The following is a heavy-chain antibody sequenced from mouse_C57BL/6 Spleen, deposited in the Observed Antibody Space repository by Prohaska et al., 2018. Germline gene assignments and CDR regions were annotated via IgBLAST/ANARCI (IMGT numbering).Heavy chain of an antibody. V-gene: IGHV1-26*01. CDR3: ARWRSNDAMDY. D-gene: IGHD2-5*01. Sequence: EVQLQQSGPELVKPGASVKISCKASGYTFTDYYMNWVKQSHGKSLEWIGDINPNNGGTSYNQKFKGKATWTVDKSSSTAYMELRSLTSEDSAVYYCARWRSNDAMDYWGQGTSVTVSS. J-gene: IGHJ4*01. CDR1: GYTFTDYY. CDR2: INPNNGGT.